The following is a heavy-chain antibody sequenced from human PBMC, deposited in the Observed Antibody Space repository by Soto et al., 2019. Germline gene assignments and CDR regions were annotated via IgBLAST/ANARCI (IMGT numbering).Heavy chain of an antibody. Sequence: EVQLVESGGGLVQPGGSLSLSCAASGFTVSNNYMCWVRQAPGKGLEWVSLIYSGGVTHYADSVRGRVTISRDNSRNTLYRQMNSLRADDTAVYYCAKRGTTVTTSLWYWGQGTLVTVSS. CDR2: IYSGGVT. CDR3: AKRGTTVTTSLWY. CDR1: GFTVSNNY. J-gene: IGHJ4*02. V-gene: IGHV3-66*01. D-gene: IGHD4-17*01.